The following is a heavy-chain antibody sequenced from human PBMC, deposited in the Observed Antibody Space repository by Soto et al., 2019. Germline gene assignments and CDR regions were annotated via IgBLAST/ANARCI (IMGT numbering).Heavy chain of an antibody. V-gene: IGHV4-59*08. CDR2: IYHSGST. CDR1: GGSISGYY. Sequence: PSETLSLTCTVSGGSISGYYWIWIRQPPGKGLEWIGSIYHSGSTYYNPSLKSRVTISVDTSKNQFSLKLSSVTAADTAVYSCARNYYPTVNWFDPWGQGTLVTVSS. D-gene: IGHD3-22*01. J-gene: IGHJ5*02. CDR3: ARNYYPTVNWFDP.